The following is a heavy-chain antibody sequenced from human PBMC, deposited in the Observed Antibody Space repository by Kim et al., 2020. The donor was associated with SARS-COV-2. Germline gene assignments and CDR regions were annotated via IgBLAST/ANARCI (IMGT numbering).Heavy chain of an antibody. CDR2: IIPIFGTA. CDR1: GGTFSSYA. V-gene: IGHV1-69*13. CDR3: ARSGGRTGDHYYYYGMDV. D-gene: IGHD7-27*01. Sequence: SVKVSCKASGGTFSSYAISWVRQAPGQGLEWMGGIIPIFGTANYAQKFQGRVTTTADESTSTAYMELSSLRSEDTAVYYCARSGGRTGDHYYYYGMDVWGQGTTVTVSS. J-gene: IGHJ6*02.